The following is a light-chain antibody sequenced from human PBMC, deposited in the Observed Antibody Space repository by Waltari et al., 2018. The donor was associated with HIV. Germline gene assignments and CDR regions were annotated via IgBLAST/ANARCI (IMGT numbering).Light chain of an antibody. Sequence: DIQMTQSPSSLSASIGDRVTITCRASQKINTYLNWYQQKPGKAPKALIYSATTLQSGVPSRFTGSGSGTDFTLTITSLQPEDFGTYFCQQSYTSPTFGPGTTVDLK. CDR3: QQSYTSPT. J-gene: IGKJ3*01. CDR1: QKINTY. CDR2: SAT. V-gene: IGKV1-39*01.